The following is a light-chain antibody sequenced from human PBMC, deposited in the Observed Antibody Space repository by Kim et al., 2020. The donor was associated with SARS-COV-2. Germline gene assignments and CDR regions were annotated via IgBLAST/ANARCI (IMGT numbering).Light chain of an antibody. J-gene: IGLJ2*01. V-gene: IGLV3-1*01. CDR1: KVGDKD. CDR2: KDS. CDR3: QAWDSSTVV. Sequence: VVQGQEASITGGGGKVGDKDAVWYQKKPGKSPVLVIYKDSKRPSGIHERFAGSNTGNTATLTISGTKAMDEADYYCQAWDSSTVVFGGGTQLTVL.